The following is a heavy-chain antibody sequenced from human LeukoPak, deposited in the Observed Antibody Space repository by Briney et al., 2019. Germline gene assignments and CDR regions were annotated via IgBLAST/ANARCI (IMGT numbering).Heavy chain of an antibody. J-gene: IGHJ4*02. CDR3: AKGRTGYIPDS. V-gene: IGHV3-23*01. CDR1: GFTVGSYT. D-gene: IGHD6-13*01. Sequence: GESLRLSCAASGFTVGSYTMTWVRQAPGKGLEWDSVISGNGGTTYYADSVKGRFTISRDNSKNRLYLQMNSLRVEDTAVYYCAKGRTGYIPDSWGQGTLVTVSS. CDR2: ISGNGGTT.